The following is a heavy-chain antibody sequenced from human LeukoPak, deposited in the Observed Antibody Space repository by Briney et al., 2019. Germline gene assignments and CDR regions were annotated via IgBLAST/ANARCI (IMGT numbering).Heavy chain of an antibody. CDR1: GITFSSYA. CDR3: ARDKGGWPDY. Sequence: GGSLRLSCAASGITFSSYAMSWVRQAPGKGLEWVSGISGSGGSTYYANSVKGRFTISRDNSKNTLYLQMNSLRAEDTAVYYCARDKGGWPDYWGQGTLVTVSS. V-gene: IGHV3-23*01. D-gene: IGHD6-19*01. J-gene: IGHJ4*02. CDR2: ISGSGGST.